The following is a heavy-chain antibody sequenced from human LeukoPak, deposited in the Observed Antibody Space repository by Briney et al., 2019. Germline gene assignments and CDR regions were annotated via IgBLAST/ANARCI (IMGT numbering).Heavy chain of an antibody. J-gene: IGHJ6*02. CDR1: GYSFTSYW. Sequence: GESLKISCKGSGYSFTSYWIGWVRQMPGKGLEGMGIIYPGDSDTRYSPSFQGQVTISADKSISTAYLQWSSLKASDTAMYYCARSTSVAGQDYYYYGMDVWGQGTTVTVSS. V-gene: IGHV5-51*01. CDR3: ARSTSVAGQDYYYYGMDV. CDR2: IYPGDSDT. D-gene: IGHD6-19*01.